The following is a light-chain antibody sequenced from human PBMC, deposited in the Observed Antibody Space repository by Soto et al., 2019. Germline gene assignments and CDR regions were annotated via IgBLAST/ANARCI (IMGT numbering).Light chain of an antibody. V-gene: IGKV4-1*01. CDR1: QSVLYSSNNKNY. Sequence: DIVMTQSPDSLAVSLGERATINCKSSQSVLYSSNNKNYLAWYQQRPAQPPKLLIYWPSTRESGVPDRLRGSGSGTDFTLTITSLQAEDVAVYYCQQYESTPPTFGQGTQLEIK. CDR3: QQYESTPPT. J-gene: IGKJ2*01. CDR2: WPS.